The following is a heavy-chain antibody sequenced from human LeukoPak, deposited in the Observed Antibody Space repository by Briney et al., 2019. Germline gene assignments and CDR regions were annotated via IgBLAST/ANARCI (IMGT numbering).Heavy chain of an antibody. Sequence: ASVKVSCKASGYTFTGYYMHWVRQAPGQGLEWMGWINPNSGGTNYAQKLQGRVTMTTDTSTSTAYMELRSLRSDDTAVYYCARDLLLWFGELYYFDYWGQGTLVTVSS. CDR3: ARDLLLWFGELYYFDY. CDR2: INPNSGGT. CDR1: GYTFTGYY. J-gene: IGHJ4*02. D-gene: IGHD3-10*01. V-gene: IGHV1-2*02.